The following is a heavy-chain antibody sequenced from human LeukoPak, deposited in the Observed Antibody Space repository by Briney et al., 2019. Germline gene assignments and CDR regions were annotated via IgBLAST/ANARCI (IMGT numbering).Heavy chain of an antibody. D-gene: IGHD2-15*01. V-gene: IGHV3-30*18. J-gene: IGHJ6*02. CDR1: GFTFSSYA. CDR2: MSYDGGHK. Sequence: GGSLRLSCAASGFTFSSYAMHWVRQAPGKGLEWVAVMSYDGGHKYYADSVKGRFTISRDNYKNTLYLQMNSLRAEDTAVYYCAKGQLVDYGMDVWGQGTTVTVSS. CDR3: AKGQLVDYGMDV.